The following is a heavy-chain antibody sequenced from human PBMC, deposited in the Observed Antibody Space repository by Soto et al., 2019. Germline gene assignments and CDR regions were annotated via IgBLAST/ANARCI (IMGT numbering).Heavy chain of an antibody. CDR3: ASMYSSSSLLSSPSDY. Sequence: QVQLQESGPGLVKPSQTLSLTCTVSGGSISSGDYYWSWIRQPPGKGLEWIGYIYYSGSTYYNPSLKSRVTISVDTSKHQFSLKLSSVTAADTAVYYCASMYSSSSLLSSPSDYWGQGTLVTVSS. CDR2: IYYSGST. CDR1: GGSISSGDYY. J-gene: IGHJ4*02. D-gene: IGHD6-6*01. V-gene: IGHV4-30-4*01.